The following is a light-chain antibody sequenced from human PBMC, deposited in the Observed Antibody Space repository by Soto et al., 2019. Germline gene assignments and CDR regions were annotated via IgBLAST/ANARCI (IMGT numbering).Light chain of an antibody. V-gene: IGKV3-20*01. J-gene: IGKJ5*01. Sequence: VLTQLPGTLSVSPGERASLSCRASQSISSNYLAWFQQKPGQAPRLLISTASSRATGIPERFSGSGSVTDFTLTISRLETEDFVVYYCQQYRSSPPITFGQGTRLEIK. CDR2: TAS. CDR1: QSISSNY. CDR3: QQYRSSPPIT.